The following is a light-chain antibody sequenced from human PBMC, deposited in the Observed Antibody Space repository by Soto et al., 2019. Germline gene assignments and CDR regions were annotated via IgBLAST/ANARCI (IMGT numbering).Light chain of an antibody. CDR1: SSNIGSNS. J-gene: IGLJ2*01. Sequence: QSVLTQPPSASGTPGHRVTISCSGSSSNIGSNSVNWYQQLPGTAPKLLIFSNNERPSGVPDRFSGSKSGTSASLAISGLQSEDEADYYCAAWDASLNGVVFGGGTKLTV. CDR3: AAWDASLNGVV. CDR2: SNN. V-gene: IGLV1-44*01.